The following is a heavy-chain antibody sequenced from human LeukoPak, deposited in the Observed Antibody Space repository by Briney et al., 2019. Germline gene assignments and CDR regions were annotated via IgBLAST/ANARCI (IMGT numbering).Heavy chain of an antibody. CDR1: GFTYSSYE. Sequence: GGSLRLSCAASGFTYSSYEMNWVRQAPGKRLEWVANIKQDGSEKYYVDSVKGRFTISRDNANNSLYLQMSSLRAEDTAVYYCARGRGGLLWFGEFNSWGQGTLVTVSS. J-gene: IGHJ4*02. D-gene: IGHD3-10*01. CDR2: IKQDGSEK. CDR3: ARGRGGLLWFGEFNS. V-gene: IGHV3-7*01.